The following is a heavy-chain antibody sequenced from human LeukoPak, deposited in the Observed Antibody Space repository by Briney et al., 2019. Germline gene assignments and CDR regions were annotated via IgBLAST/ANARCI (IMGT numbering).Heavy chain of an antibody. Sequence: GSLRLSCAASGFGVSDNYMSWVRQPPGKGLEWIGEINHSGSTNYNPSLKSRVTISVDTSKNQFSLKLSSVTAADTAVYYCARELFDRFDPWGQGTLVTVSS. D-gene: IGHD2-21*01. CDR1: GFGVSDNY. CDR3: ARELFDRFDP. J-gene: IGHJ5*02. V-gene: IGHV4-34*01. CDR2: INHSGST.